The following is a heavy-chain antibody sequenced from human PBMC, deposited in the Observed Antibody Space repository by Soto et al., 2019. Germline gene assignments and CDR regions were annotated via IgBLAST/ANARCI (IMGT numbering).Heavy chain of an antibody. CDR1: GFTFSSYG. Sequence: QVQLVESGGGVVQPGRSLRLSCAASGFTFSSYGMHWVRQAPGKGLEWVAGISYDGSNKYYADSVKGRFTISRDNSKNPLYLQMNSLRAEDTAVYYCAKDPGWCVTAQYSWYYFDYWGQGTLVTVSS. CDR3: AKDPGWCVTAQYSWYYFDY. V-gene: IGHV3-30*18. J-gene: IGHJ4*02. D-gene: IGHD2-8*02. CDR2: ISYDGSNK.